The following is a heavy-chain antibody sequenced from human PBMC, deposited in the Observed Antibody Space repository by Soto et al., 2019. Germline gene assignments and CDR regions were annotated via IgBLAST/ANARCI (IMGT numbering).Heavy chain of an antibody. CDR1: GSTFSSYT. D-gene: IGHD2-21*02. CDR3: ARRRYCGADCYSKYYYGMDV. Sequence: QVQLVQSGAEVKKPGSSVKVSCRASGSTFSSYTVSWVRQAPGQGLEWMGRIIPVLGVTNYAQKFKGRVTITADKSKTTAYMELSSLRAGDTAIYYGARRRYCGADCYSKYYYGMDVWGQGTTVTVSS. CDR2: IIPVLGVT. J-gene: IGHJ6*02. V-gene: IGHV1-69*02.